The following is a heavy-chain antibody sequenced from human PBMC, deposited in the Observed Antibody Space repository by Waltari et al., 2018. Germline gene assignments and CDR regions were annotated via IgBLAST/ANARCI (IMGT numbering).Heavy chain of an antibody. CDR1: GFTFRDYY. D-gene: IGHD5-12*01. J-gene: IGHJ4*02. V-gene: IGHV3-72*01. CDR3: VRGYNSFDS. Sequence: EVQLVESGGGLVQPGGSLRLSCEASGFTFRDYYMDWVRPAPGKWLEWVARIRPKSRSYTTEYPASVKGRFTISSDDSKNSLYLQMSNLRTHDTAMYYCVRGYNSFDSWGPGTQVTVSS. CDR2: IRPKSRSYTT.